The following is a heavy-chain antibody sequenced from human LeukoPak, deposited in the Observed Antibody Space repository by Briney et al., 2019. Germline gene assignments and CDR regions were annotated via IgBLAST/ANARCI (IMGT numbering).Heavy chain of an antibody. D-gene: IGHD6-19*01. J-gene: IGHJ5*02. V-gene: IGHV3-23*01. CDR3: AKDFLEQWLVQRNNWFDP. Sequence: PGGSLRLSCAASGFTFSSYAMSWVRQAPGKGLEWVSAISGSGDSTYYADSVKGRFTISRDNSKNTLYLQMNSLRAEDTAVYYCAKDFLEQWLVQRNNWFDPWGQGTLVTVSS. CDR2: ISGSGDST. CDR1: GFTFSSYA.